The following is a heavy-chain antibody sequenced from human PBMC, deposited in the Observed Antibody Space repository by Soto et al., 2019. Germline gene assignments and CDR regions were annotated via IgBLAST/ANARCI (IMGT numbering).Heavy chain of an antibody. J-gene: IGHJ6*02. V-gene: IGHV4-59*01. CDR3: ARDGETYYDILTGYARGYYGMDV. CDR2: IYYSGST. CDR1: GGSISSYY. Sequence: SETLSLTCTVSGGSISSYYWSWIRQPPGKGLEWIGYIYYSGSTNYNPSLKSRVTISVDTSKNQFSLKLSSVTAADTAVYYCARDGETYYDILTGYARGYYGMDVWGQGTTVTVS. D-gene: IGHD3-9*01.